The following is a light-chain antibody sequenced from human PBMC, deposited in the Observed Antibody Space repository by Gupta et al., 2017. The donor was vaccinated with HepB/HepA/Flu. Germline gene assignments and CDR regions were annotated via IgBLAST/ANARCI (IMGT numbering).Light chain of an antibody. J-gene: IGLJ2*01. CDR2: RNN. CDR3: AAWDDSLSGHVV. Sequence: GQRVTISCSGSSSNIGSNYVYWYQQLPGTAPKLLIYRNNQRPSGVPDRFSGSKSGTSASLAISGLRSEDEADYYGAAWDDSLSGHVVFGGGTKLTVL. V-gene: IGLV1-47*01. CDR1: SSNIGSNY.